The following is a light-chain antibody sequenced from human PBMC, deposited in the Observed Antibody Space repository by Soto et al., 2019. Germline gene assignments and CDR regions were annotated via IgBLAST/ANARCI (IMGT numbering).Light chain of an antibody. Sequence: QFVLTQPPSVSGAPGQRVTISCTGSSSNIGAGYDVHWYQQLPGTAPKLLIYGNSNRPSGVPDRFSGSKSGTSASLAITGLQAEDEADYYCQSYDSSLSGRYVFGTGTKVTV. J-gene: IGLJ1*01. CDR2: GNS. V-gene: IGLV1-40*01. CDR3: QSYDSSLSGRYV. CDR1: SSNIGAGYD.